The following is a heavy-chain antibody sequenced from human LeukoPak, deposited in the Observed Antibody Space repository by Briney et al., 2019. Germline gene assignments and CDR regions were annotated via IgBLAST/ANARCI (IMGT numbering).Heavy chain of an antibody. D-gene: IGHD3-22*01. CDR1: GFTFSDYY. J-gene: IGHJ6*02. CDR3: ARVTYYYDSSGYKIYYGMDV. Sequence: PGGSLRLSCAASGFTFSDYYMSWIRQAPGKGLEWVSYISSSSSTIYYADSVKGRFTISRDNAKNSLYLQMNSLRAEDTAVYYCARVTYYYDSSGYKIYYGMDVWGQGTTVTVSS. CDR2: ISSSSSTI. V-gene: IGHV3-11*04.